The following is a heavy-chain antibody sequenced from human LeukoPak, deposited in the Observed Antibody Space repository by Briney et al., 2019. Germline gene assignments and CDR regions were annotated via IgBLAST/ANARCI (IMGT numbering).Heavy chain of an antibody. CDR3: ARYDSSGSYFDY. Sequence: SVKVSCKASGGTFSSYAISWVRQAPGQGLDWMGRIIPIFGTANYAQKFQGRVTITADKSTSTAYMELSSLRSEDTAVYYCARYDSSGSYFDYWGQGTLVTVSS. CDR1: GGTFSSYA. J-gene: IGHJ4*02. D-gene: IGHD3-22*01. V-gene: IGHV1-69*06. CDR2: IIPIFGTA.